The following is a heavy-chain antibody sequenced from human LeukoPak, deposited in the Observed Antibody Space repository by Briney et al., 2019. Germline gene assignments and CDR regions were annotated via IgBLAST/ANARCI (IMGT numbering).Heavy chain of an antibody. V-gene: IGHV1-18*01. J-gene: IGHJ6*02. CDR2: ISAYNGNT. CDR3: ARAGDYYYDNSGESGMDV. Sequence: EASVKVSCKASGYTFTSYGISWVRQAPGQGLEWMGWISAYNGNTNYAQKLQGRVTMTTDTSTSTAYMELRSLRSDDTAVYYCARAGDYYYDNSGESGMDVWGQGTTVTVSS. CDR1: GYTFTSYG. D-gene: IGHD3-22*01.